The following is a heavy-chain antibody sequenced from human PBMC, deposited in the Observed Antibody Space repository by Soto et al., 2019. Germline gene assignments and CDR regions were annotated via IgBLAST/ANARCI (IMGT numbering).Heavy chain of an antibody. CDR1: GGTLSSFINYP. Sequence: GASVKVSCKASGGTLSSFINYPINWVRQAPGQGLEWMGGIVPNVGTVNYAQKFQGRVTITADKSTGTAYMEESSLRSEDTALYYCARRDTSGFLRYFDNWGQGTLVTVSS. D-gene: IGHD3-3*01. V-gene: IGHV1-69*06. CDR2: IVPNVGTV. CDR3: ARRDTSGFLRYFDN. J-gene: IGHJ4*02.